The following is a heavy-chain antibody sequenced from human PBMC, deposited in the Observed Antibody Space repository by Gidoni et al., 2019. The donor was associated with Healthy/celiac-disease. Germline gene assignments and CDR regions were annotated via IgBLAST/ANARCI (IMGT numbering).Heavy chain of an antibody. D-gene: IGHD4-17*01. CDR3: ARGGATVVMAHAFDI. V-gene: IGHV4-34*01. Sequence: QVQLQQWGAGLLKPSETLSLPCAVYGGSFSGYYWSWIRQPPGKGLEWIGEINHSGSTNYNPSLKSRVTISVDTSKNQFSLKLSSVTAADTAVYYCARGGATVVMAHAFDIWGQGTMVTVSS. CDR2: INHSGST. J-gene: IGHJ3*02. CDR1: GGSFSGYY.